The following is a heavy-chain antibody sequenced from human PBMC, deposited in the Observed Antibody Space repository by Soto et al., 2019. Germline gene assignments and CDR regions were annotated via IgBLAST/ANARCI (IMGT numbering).Heavy chain of an antibody. CDR2: IYSAGSA. J-gene: IGHJ4*02. Sequence: PGGSLRLSCAASGFTVSSYHMSWVRQAPGKGLEWVSVIYSAGSADFADSVKGRFTISRDNSKNTLYLQMSSLRAEDTAVYYCARVYSSSYSYFDYWGQGTLVTVSS. D-gene: IGHD6-13*01. V-gene: IGHV3-66*01. CDR3: ARVYSSSYSYFDY. CDR1: GFTVSSYH.